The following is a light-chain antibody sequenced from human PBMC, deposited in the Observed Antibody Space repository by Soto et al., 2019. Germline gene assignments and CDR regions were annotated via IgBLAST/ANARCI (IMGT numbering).Light chain of an antibody. V-gene: IGLV1-44*01. Sequence: QSVLTQPPSASGTPGQRVTISCSGSSSNIGSNTVNWYQQLPGTAPKLLIHSNNQRPSGVPDRFSGSKSGASASLVISGLQSEDEADYYCAAWDDSLNGHWVFGGGTKLTVL. CDR1: SSNIGSNT. CDR2: SNN. CDR3: AAWDDSLNGHWV. J-gene: IGLJ3*02.